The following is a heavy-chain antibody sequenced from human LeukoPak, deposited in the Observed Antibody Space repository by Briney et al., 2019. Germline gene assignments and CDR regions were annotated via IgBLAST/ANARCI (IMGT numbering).Heavy chain of an antibody. CDR1: GYTFTSYG. J-gene: IGHJ4*02. CDR2: IIPIFGTA. V-gene: IGHV1-69*13. D-gene: IGHD6-19*01. Sequence: ASVKVSCKASGYTFTSYGISWVRQAPGQGLEWMGGIIPIFGTANYAQKFQGRVTITADESTSTAYMELSGLRSEDTAVYYCARGRYSSGLTLDYWGQGTLVTVSS. CDR3: ARGRYSSGLTLDY.